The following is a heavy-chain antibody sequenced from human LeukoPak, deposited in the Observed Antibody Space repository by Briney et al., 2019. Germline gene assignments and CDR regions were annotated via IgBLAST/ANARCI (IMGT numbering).Heavy chain of an antibody. J-gene: IGHJ5*02. Sequence: SETLSLTCTVSGGSISSYYWSWIRQPPGKGREWIGYIYYSGSTNYNPTLKSRVTISVDTSKNQFSLKLSSVTAADTAVYYCARSSYYYDSSGWNWFDPWGQGTLVTVSS. V-gene: IGHV4-59*01. CDR1: GGSISSYY. D-gene: IGHD3-22*01. CDR3: ARSSYYYDSSGWNWFDP. CDR2: IYYSGST.